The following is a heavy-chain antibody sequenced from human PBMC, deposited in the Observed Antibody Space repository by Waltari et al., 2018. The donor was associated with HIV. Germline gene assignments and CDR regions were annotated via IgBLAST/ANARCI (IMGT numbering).Heavy chain of an antibody. CDR2: IKQDGSEK. CDR3: ARMGLMMYAIGAFDI. V-gene: IGHV3-7*01. Sequence: EVQLVESGGGLVQPGGSLSLSWAASGLPFSLSWMSWVRQAPGKGLEWVANIKQDGSEKHYVDSVKGRFTISRDNAKKSLYLQMNSLRAEDTAVYYCARMGLMMYAIGAFDIWGQGTMVTVSS. CDR1: GLPFSLSW. D-gene: IGHD2-8*01. J-gene: IGHJ3*02.